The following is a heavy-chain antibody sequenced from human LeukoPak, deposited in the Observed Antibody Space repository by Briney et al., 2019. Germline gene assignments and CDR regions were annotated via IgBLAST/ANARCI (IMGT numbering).Heavy chain of an antibody. J-gene: IGHJ4*02. CDR1: GFTFSSYG. CDR2: IRNDGSDK. D-gene: IGHD3-10*01. CDR3: ANEWLHVSGSYKANN. Sequence: GGSLRLSCAASGFTFSSYGMHWVRQAPGKGLEWVAFIRNDGSDKYHADSVKGRFTISRDNSKNTLYLQMNSLRTEDTAVDYCANEWLHVSGSYKANNWGQGTLVTVSS. V-gene: IGHV3-30*02.